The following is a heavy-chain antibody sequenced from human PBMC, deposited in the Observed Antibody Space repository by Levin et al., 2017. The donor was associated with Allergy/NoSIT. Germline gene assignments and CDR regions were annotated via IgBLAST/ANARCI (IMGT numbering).Heavy chain of an antibody. CDR1: GFTFDDYA. D-gene: IGHD6-6*01. V-gene: IGHV3-9*01. CDR3: AKATQYSSSSGYFDY. CDR2: LSWNSNNI. Sequence: GGSLRLSCAASGFTFDDYAMHWVRQAPGKGLEWVSGLSWNSNNIGYADSVKGRFTISRDNAKNSLYLQMNSLRAEDTALYYCAKATQYSSSSGYFDYWGQGTLVTVSS. J-gene: IGHJ4*02.